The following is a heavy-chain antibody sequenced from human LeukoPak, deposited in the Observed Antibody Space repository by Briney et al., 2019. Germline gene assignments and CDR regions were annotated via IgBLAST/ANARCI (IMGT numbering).Heavy chain of an antibody. CDR2: INHSGSN. J-gene: IGHJ4*02. CDR3: ARAPDLYSSGWWVDY. Sequence: SETLSLTCAVYGGSFSGYYWSWIRQPPGKGLEWIGEINHSGSNNYNPSLKSRVTISVDTSKNQFSLKLSSVTAADTAVYYCARAPDLYSSGWWVDYWGQGTLVTVSS. V-gene: IGHV4-34*01. CDR1: GGSFSGYY. D-gene: IGHD6-19*01.